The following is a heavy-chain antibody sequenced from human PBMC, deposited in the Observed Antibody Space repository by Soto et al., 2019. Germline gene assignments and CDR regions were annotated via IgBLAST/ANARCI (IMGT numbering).Heavy chain of an antibody. D-gene: IGHD6-19*01. V-gene: IGHV4-39*07. CDR1: FVSITNSYYY. CDR2: IHYSGSN. CDR3: ARGAVGGSIGWYGQGSFDC. Sequence: QLQLQESGPGLVKPSETLSLTCTVSFVSITNSYYYWGWILQPPENALEWIGSIHYSGSNNYNPALKRRVTKSSNTSNNLPAMEMSSVSAADTAVYYCARGAVGGSIGWYGQGSFDCWGQGTLVTVTS. J-gene: IGHJ4*02.